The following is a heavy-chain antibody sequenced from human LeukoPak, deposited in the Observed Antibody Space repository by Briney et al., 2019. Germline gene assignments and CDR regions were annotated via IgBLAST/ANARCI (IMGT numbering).Heavy chain of an antibody. CDR1: GFTVSSNY. V-gene: IGHV3-66*02. D-gene: IGHD3-22*01. CDR2: IYSGGST. J-gene: IGHJ4*02. Sequence: GGSLRLSCAASGFTVSSNYMSWVRQAPGKGLEWVSVIYSGGSTYYADSVKGRFTISRDNSKNTLYLQMNSLRAEDTAVYYCVRDSNYYDSSGYYDYWGQGTLVTVSS. CDR3: VRDSNYYDSSGYYDY.